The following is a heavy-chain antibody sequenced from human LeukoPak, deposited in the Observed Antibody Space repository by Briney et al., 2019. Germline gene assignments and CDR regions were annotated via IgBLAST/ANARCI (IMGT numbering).Heavy chain of an antibody. CDR3: ARHDSFIPY. V-gene: IGHV3-23*01. J-gene: IGHJ4*02. Sequence: PGGSLRLSCAASGFTFNYYAMSWVRQAPGKGLEWVSSISDNEGRTYYTDSVKGRFTISRDNTKNTVYLQMHNLRADDTAVYFCARHDSFIPYWGQGAPVTVSS. D-gene: IGHD5-18*01. CDR2: ISDNEGRT. CDR1: GFTFNYYA.